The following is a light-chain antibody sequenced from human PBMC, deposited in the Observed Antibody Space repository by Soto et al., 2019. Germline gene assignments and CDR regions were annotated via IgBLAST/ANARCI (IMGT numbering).Light chain of an antibody. CDR3: QQYNSYPET. Sequence: DIQMTQSPSTLSASVGDRVTITCRASQSISSWLAWYQQKPGKAPKLLIYDASSLESGVPSRFSGSGSGTEVTLTSSSLQPDDFATYYCQQYNSYPETFGQGTKVEIK. J-gene: IGKJ1*01. CDR2: DAS. V-gene: IGKV1-5*01. CDR1: QSISSW.